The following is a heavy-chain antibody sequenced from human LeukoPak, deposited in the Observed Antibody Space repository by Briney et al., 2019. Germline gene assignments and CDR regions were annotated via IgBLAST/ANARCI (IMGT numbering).Heavy chain of an antibody. V-gene: IGHV1-69*13. Sequence: GASVKVYCKASGGTFSSYAISWVRQAPGQGLEWMGGIIPIFGTANYAQKFQGRVTITADESTSTAYMELSSLRSEDTAVYYCARDWDYYDSSGHDAFDIWGQGTMVTVSS. CDR1: GGTFSSYA. J-gene: IGHJ3*02. CDR3: ARDWDYYDSSGHDAFDI. CDR2: IIPIFGTA. D-gene: IGHD3-22*01.